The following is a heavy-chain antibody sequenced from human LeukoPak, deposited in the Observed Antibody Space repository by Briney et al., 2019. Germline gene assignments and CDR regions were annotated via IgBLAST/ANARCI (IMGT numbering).Heavy chain of an antibody. CDR3: ARDGLDCSGGSCYGISFDY. CDR1: GFTFSSYS. D-gene: IGHD2-15*01. J-gene: IGHJ4*02. CDR2: ISSSSSYI. V-gene: IGHV3-21*01. Sequence: GGSLRLSCAASGFTFSSYSMNWVRQAPGKGLEWVSSISSSSSYIYYADSVKGRFTISRDNAKNSLYLQMNSLRAEDTAVYYCARDGLDCSGGSCYGISFDYWGQGTLVTVSS.